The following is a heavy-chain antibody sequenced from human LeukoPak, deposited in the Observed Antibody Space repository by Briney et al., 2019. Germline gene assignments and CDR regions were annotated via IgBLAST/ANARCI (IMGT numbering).Heavy chain of an antibody. J-gene: IGHJ3*02. Sequence: GASVKVSCKASGYTFTSYDINWVRQATGQGLEWMGWMNPNSGNTGYAQKFQGRVTMTRNTSISTAYMELSSLRSEDTVVYYCARGLKAPLQDYYDSSGYSFDAFDIWGQGTMVTVSS. CDR3: ARGLKAPLQDYYDSSGYSFDAFDI. CDR1: GYTFTSYD. V-gene: IGHV1-8*01. D-gene: IGHD3-22*01. CDR2: MNPNSGNT.